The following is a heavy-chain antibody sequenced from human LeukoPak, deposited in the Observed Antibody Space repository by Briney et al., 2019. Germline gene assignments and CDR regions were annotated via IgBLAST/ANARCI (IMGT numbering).Heavy chain of an antibody. Sequence: GGSLRLSCGASGFSFRSHGMRWVRQAPGKGLEWVAVIWYDGSEKYYVDSVKGRFTISRDNSRNTLFLQMNNLRVDDTAVYYCVRWADNKALDTWGQGTVVIASS. V-gene: IGHV3-33*01. CDR3: VRWADNKALDT. CDR1: GFSFRSHG. J-gene: IGHJ3*02. D-gene: IGHD2-15*01. CDR2: IWYDGSEK.